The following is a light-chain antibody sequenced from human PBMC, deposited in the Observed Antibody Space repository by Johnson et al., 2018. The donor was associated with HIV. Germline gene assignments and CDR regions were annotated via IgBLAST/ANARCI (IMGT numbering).Light chain of an antibody. V-gene: IGLV1-51*01. CDR3: GAWDSSLSAHFV. J-gene: IGLJ1*01. CDR2: DDN. Sequence: QSVLTQPPSVSAAPGQLVTISCSGSTSNIGKNDVSWYQQFPGTAPKVLIYDDNKRPSGIPDRVSGSKSGTSATLVITGLQTGDEADYYCGAWDSSLSAHFVFGTGTKVTVL. CDR1: TSNIGKND.